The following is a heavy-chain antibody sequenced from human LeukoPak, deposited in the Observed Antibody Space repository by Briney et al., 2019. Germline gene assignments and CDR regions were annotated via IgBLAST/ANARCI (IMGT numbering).Heavy chain of an antibody. CDR2: THYDGNKK. V-gene: IGHV3-30*15. CDR1: GFTLSYYA. J-gene: IGHJ4*02. D-gene: IGHD4-23*01. Sequence: GGSLRLSCAASGFTLSYYAMDWVRQAPGKGVEGVAVTHYDGNKKYYGDSVKGRFTISRDSSKNTLYLQMSSLKAEDTAGYYCARSSYDYGGIEGPFDYWGQGTLVTVSS. CDR3: ARSSYDYGGIEGPFDY.